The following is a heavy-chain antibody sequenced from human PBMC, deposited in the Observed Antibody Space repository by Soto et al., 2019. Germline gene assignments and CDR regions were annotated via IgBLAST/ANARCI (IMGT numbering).Heavy chain of an antibody. D-gene: IGHD6-6*01. V-gene: IGHV4-59*01. CDR3: ARVYSSLFDP. CDR1: GGSISSYY. Sequence: PSETLSLTCTVSGGSISSYYWSWIRQPPGKGLEWIGYIYYSGSTNYNPSLKSRVTISVDTSKNQFSLKLSSVTAADTAVYYCARVYSSLFDPWGQGTLVTVSS. CDR2: IYYSGST. J-gene: IGHJ5*02.